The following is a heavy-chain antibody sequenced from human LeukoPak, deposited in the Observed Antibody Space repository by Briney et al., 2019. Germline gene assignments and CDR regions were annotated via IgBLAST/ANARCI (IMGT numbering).Heavy chain of an antibody. D-gene: IGHD3-22*01. CDR2: ISAYNGNT. CDR1: GYTFTSYG. CDR3: ARGYYDSSGYYLAFY. V-gene: IGHV1-18*01. J-gene: IGHJ4*02. Sequence: EASVKVSCKASGYTFTSYGISWVRQAPGQGLEWMGWISAYNGNTNYAQKLQGRVTMTTDTSTSTAYMELRSLRSDDTAVYYCARGYYDSSGYYLAFYWGQGTLVTVSS.